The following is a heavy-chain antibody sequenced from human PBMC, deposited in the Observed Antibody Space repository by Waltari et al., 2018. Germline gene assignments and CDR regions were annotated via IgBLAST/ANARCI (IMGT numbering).Heavy chain of an antibody. V-gene: IGHV4-59*01. Sequence: QVQLQESGPGLVKPSETLSLTSTVSGGSISSYYWSWLRQPPGKGLEWIGYIYYSGSTNYNPSLKSRVTISVDTSKNQFSLKLSSVTAADTAVYYCARAPYYDFWSGQGPFDYWGQGTLVTVSS. CDR1: GGSISSYY. D-gene: IGHD3-3*01. J-gene: IGHJ4*02. CDR3: ARAPYYDFWSGQGPFDY. CDR2: IYYSGST.